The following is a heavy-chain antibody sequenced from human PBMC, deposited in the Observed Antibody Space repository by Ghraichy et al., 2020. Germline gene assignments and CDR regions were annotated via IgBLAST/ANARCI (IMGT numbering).Heavy chain of an antibody. Sequence: SETLSLTCNVSGGSISGYYWSWIRQPPGKGLEWIGYIYYSGSTNYNPSLKSRITISVDTSKNQFSLKLSSVTAADTAVYYCARHRGATSSWSAEYFQHWGQGTLVTVSS. CDR3: ARHRGATSSWSAEYFQH. J-gene: IGHJ1*01. CDR1: GGSISGYY. CDR2: IYYSGST. V-gene: IGHV4-59*08. D-gene: IGHD6-13*01.